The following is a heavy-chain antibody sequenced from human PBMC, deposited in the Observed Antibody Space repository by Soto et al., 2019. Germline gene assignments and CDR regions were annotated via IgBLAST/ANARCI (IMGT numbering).Heavy chain of an antibody. CDR2: ISYEGSNK. D-gene: IGHD3-22*01. V-gene: IGHV3-30-3*01. Sequence: QVQLVESGGGVVQPGRSLRLSCAASGFTFSSYAMHWVRQAPGKGLELGAVISYEGSNKYYADSVKGRFTCSRDNSKNTLYLQMNSLRAEDTAVYYCAREGYYYDSSGYYGNLGYWGQGTLVTVSS. J-gene: IGHJ4*02. CDR3: AREGYYYDSSGYYGNLGY. CDR1: GFTFSSYA.